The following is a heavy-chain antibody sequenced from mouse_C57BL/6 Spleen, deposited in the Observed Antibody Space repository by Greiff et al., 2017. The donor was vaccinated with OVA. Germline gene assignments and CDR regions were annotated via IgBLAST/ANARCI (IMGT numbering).Heavy chain of an antibody. V-gene: IGHV2-3*01. D-gene: IGHD1-1*01. J-gene: IGHJ4*01. CDR1: GFSLTSYG. CDR3: AKTVITTVVATDCAMDY. Sequence: VQRVESGPGLVAPSQSLSITCTVSGFSLTSYGVSWVRQPPGKGLEWLGVIWGDGSTNYHSALISRLSISKDNSKSQVFLKLNSLQTDDTATYYCAKTVITTVVATDCAMDYWGQGTSVTVSS. CDR2: IWGDGST.